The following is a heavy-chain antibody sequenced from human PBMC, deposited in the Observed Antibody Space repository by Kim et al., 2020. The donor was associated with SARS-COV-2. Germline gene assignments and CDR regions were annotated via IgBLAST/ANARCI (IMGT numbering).Heavy chain of an antibody. CDR2: INHSGST. D-gene: IGHD6-19*01. J-gene: IGHJ4*01. Sequence: SETLSLTCAVYGGSFSGYYWSWIRQPPGKGLEWIGEINHSGSTNYNPSLKSRVTISVDTSKNQFSLKLSSVTAADTAAYYCSRAGRQWLVRPFFYYFDY. CDR3: SRAGRQWLVRPFFYYFDY. V-gene: IGHV4-34*01. CDR1: GGSFSGYY.